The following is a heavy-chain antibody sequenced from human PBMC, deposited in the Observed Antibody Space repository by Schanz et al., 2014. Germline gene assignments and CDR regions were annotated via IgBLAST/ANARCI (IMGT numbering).Heavy chain of an antibody. CDR2: FYYSGSA. CDR1: GGSIGSGGYT. D-gene: IGHD6-13*01. J-gene: IGHJ4*02. Sequence: QVQLQESGPGLVKPSQTLSLTCAVSGGSIGSGGYTWSWIRQPPGKGLEWIGYFYYSGSAYYNPSRNSRVTKKVDTSKNQFSLSLGSVAAADTAVYYCARAAGAVDYWGQGTLVTVSS. CDR3: ARAAGAVDY. V-gene: IGHV4-30-4*07.